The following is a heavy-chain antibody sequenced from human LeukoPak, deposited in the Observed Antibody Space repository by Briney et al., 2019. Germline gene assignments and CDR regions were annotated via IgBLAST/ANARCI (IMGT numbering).Heavy chain of an antibody. CDR2: ISSDGAGT. V-gene: IGHV3-64*02. CDR1: GFTFSTFA. Sequence: GGSLRLSCAASGFTFSTFALHWVRQAPGKGLEYVSGISSDGAGTFYADSVKGRSTISRDNTKNTLFLQMGSLRAEDMAVYYCVRDCGGDCLYGMDVWGQGTTVTVSS. CDR3: VRDCGGDCLYGMDV. D-gene: IGHD2-21*02. J-gene: IGHJ6*02.